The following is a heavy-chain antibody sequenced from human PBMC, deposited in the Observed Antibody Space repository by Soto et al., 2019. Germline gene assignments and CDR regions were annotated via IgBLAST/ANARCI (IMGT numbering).Heavy chain of an antibody. D-gene: IGHD6-13*01. Sequence: QVQLVESGGGLVKPGGSLSLSCAASGFTFSDYYMTWIRQAPGKGLEWVSYISSSGNSIYYADSVRGRFTVSRDNAKNPLLLQMNSLRAEDTAVYYCARRAAAGRSFDYWGLGTLVTVSS. V-gene: IGHV3-11*01. J-gene: IGHJ4*02. CDR3: ARRAAAGRSFDY. CDR1: GFTFSDYY. CDR2: ISSSGNSI.